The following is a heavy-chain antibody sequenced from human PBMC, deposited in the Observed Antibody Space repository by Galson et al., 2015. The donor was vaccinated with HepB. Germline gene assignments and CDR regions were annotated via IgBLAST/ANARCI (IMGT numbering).Heavy chain of an antibody. CDR2: INHRGST. CDR1: GGSISGYY. J-gene: IGHJ6*02. CDR3: ARHVGESGSYGMDV. V-gene: IGHV4-34*01. D-gene: IGHD2-15*01. Sequence: SETLSLTCAVYGGSISGYYWNWIRQPPGNGPEWIGEINHRGSTNYNPSLKGRVTISVDTSKNHFSLKLRSVTAADTAVYYCARHVGESGSYGMDVWGQGTTVSVSS.